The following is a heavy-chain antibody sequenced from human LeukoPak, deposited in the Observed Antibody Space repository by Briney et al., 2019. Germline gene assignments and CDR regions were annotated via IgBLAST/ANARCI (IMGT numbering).Heavy chain of an antibody. CDR3: AFPSSTTPALFQDRHHWSNYEVIYYYYGMDV. J-gene: IGHJ6*02. V-gene: IGHV1-69*13. CDR1: GYTFTDYY. D-gene: IGHD4-11*01. CDR2: IIPIFGTA. Sequence: SVTVSCKASGYTFTDYYMHWVRQAPGQGLEWMGGIIPIFGTANYAQKFQGRVTITADESTSTAYMELSSLRSEDTAVYYCAFPSSTTPALFQDRHHWSNYEVIYYYYGMDVWGQGTTVTVSS.